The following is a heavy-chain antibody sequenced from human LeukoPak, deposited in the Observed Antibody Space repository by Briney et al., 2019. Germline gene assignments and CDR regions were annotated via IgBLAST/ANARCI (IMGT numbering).Heavy chain of an antibody. V-gene: IGHV3-23*01. CDR3: ARDPYDTILYRLAH. D-gene: IGHD3-16*01. CDR1: GFAFGTYA. J-gene: IGHJ4*02. Sequence: GGSLRLSCAVSGFAFGTYAMSWVRQAPGMGLEWVSSINASGQATYYADSVEGRFTISRDNSKSTLYLQLNSLRAEDTATYYCARDPYDTILYRLAHWGPGTLVTVSS. CDR2: INASGQAT.